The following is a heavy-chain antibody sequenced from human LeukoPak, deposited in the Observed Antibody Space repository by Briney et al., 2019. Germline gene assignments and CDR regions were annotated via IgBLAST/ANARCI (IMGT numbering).Heavy chain of an antibody. V-gene: IGHV3-23*01. CDR3: AKRLSSSYYYGMEF. CDR2: ISGSGGNT. Sequence: PGGSLTLFCAAWRFTFSSYGLRWVRQAPGKGLEWVSTISGSGGNTYYGDSEKRRFTISRDNSKNTLYLQMNSLRAEDTTIYYCAKRLSSSYYYGMEFWGQATKVTDSS. CDR1: RFTFSSYG. D-gene: IGHD3-22*01. J-gene: IGHJ6*02.